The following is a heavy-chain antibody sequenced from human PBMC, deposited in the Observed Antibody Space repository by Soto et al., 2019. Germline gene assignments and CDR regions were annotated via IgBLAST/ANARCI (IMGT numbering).Heavy chain of an antibody. CDR2: IYYSGST. Sequence: SETLSLTCTVSGGSISSSSYYWGWIRQPPGKGLEWIGSIYYSGSTYYNPSLKSRVTISVDTSKNQFSLKLSSVTAADTAVYYCARRFGRLFYYYYYMDVWGKGTTVTVSS. CDR1: GGSISSSSYY. V-gene: IGHV4-39*01. J-gene: IGHJ6*03. D-gene: IGHD1-26*01. CDR3: ARRFGRLFYYYYYMDV.